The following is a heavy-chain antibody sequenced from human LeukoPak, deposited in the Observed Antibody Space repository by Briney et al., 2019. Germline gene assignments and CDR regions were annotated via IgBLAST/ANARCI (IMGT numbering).Heavy chain of an antibody. D-gene: IGHD2-15*01. Sequence: GGSLRLSCAASGFSFSNYEMNWVRQAPGKGLEWVSYISSSGSTIYYADSVKGRFTISRDNAKNSLYLQMNSLRAEDTAVYYCARDLCSGGSCSDYWGQGTLVTVSS. CDR1: GFSFSNYE. J-gene: IGHJ4*02. V-gene: IGHV3-48*03. CDR3: ARDLCSGGSCSDY. CDR2: ISSSGSTI.